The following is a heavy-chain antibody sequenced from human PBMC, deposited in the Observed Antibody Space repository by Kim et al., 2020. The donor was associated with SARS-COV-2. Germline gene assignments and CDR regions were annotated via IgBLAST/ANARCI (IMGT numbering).Heavy chain of an antibody. Sequence: KGRYTISRDNAKNTLYLQMNSLRAEDTAVYYCAREGGTMFGESSADTFDLWGQGTMVSVSS. J-gene: IGHJ3*01. D-gene: IGHD3-10*02. CDR3: AREGGTMFGESSADTFDL. V-gene: IGHV3-74*01.